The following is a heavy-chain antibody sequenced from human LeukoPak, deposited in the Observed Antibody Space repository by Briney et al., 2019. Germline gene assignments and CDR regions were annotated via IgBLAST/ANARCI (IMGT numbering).Heavy chain of an antibody. CDR1: GGSISSYY. J-gene: IGHJ5*02. D-gene: IGHD3-10*01. CDR3: ARAVTYYYGSGSPRWFDP. CDR2: IYYSGST. V-gene: IGHV4-59*01. Sequence: SETLSLTCTVSGGSISSYYWSWIRQPPGKGLEWIGYIYYSGSTNYNPSLKSRVTISVDTSKNQFSLKLSSVTAADTAVYHCARAVTYYYGSGSPRWFDPWGQGTLVTVSS.